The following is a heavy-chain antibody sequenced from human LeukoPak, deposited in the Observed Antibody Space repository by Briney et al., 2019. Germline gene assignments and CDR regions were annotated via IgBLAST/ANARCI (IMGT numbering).Heavy chain of an antibody. CDR1: GFSFSRYG. CDR3: AKDDGGLTDV. Sequence: GGSLRLSCAASGFSFSRYGLHWVRQAPGKGLEWVAFIRDNGSTRYYADSVKGRFTVSRDNSKNTLYLQMDSLRTEDTAVYYCAKDDGGLTDVWGKGTTVTVSS. J-gene: IGHJ6*04. D-gene: IGHD2-15*01. V-gene: IGHV3-30*02. CDR2: IRDNGSTR.